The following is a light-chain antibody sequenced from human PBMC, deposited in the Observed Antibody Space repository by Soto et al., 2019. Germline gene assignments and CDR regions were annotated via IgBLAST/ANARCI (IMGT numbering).Light chain of an antibody. J-gene: IGLJ3*02. CDR1: SSGVGNYNL. CDR2: EGT. Sequence: QSAPTQPASVSGSPGQSITISCTGTSSGVGNYNLVSWYQQHPGKAPKLMIYEGTQRPSGVSNRFSGSKSGNTASLTISGLQAEDEADYYCSSYAGFTTWVFGGGTKLTVL. V-gene: IGLV2-23*01. CDR3: SSYAGFTTWV.